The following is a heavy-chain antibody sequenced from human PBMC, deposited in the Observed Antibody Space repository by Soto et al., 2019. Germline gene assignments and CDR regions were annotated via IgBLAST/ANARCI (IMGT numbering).Heavy chain of an antibody. CDR3: TRDPS. V-gene: IGHV3-7*01. CDR1: GFTFSSYW. Sequence: PGGSLRLSCAGSGFTFSSYWMGWARQAPGKGPERVANKNQGGSQKYYADSVKGRYTISRDNAKKSLYLQMNSLRVEDTAVYYCTRDPSWGPGTLVTVSS. J-gene: IGHJ4*02. CDR2: KNQGGSQK.